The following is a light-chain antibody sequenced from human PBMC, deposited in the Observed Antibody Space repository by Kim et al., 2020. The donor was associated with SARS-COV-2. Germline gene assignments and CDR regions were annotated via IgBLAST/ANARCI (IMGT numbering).Light chain of an antibody. CDR2: AAS. V-gene: IGKV1-27*01. CDR1: QDISNY. Sequence: ASVGERVTLTCRASQDISNYLDWFQLKPGKAPKLLIYAASALQPGVPSRFSGSGSGTDFTLTVTSLQPEDVATYYCQKCDSAPWTFGQGTKVDIK. CDR3: QKCDSAPWT. J-gene: IGKJ1*01.